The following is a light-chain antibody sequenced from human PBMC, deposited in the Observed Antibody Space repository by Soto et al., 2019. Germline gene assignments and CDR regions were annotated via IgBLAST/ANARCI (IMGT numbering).Light chain of an antibody. CDR3: SSYTSSGTVV. V-gene: IGLV2-14*03. Sequence: QSALTQPASVSGSPGQSITISCTGTSSDVGGYNYVCWYQQHPGKAPKLIIYEVTNRPSGVSNRFSASKSGNTASLSISGRQAEDEADYYCSSYTSSGTVVFGGGTKLTVL. CDR1: SSDVGGYNY. J-gene: IGLJ2*01. CDR2: EVT.